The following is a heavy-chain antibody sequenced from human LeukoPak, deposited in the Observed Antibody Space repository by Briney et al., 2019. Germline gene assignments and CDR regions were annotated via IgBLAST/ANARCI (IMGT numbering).Heavy chain of an antibody. J-gene: IGHJ4*02. V-gene: IGHV4-30-2*01. CDR1: GVSISSGGYS. CDR2: IYHSGST. CDR3: ARFFYESSGYYGSN. Sequence: PSETLSLTCVVSGVSISSGGYSWSWIRQPPGQGLEWIGYIYHSGSTYYNPSVKSRVTISVDRSKNQFSLKLSSVTAANTAVYYCARFFYESSGYYGSNWGQGALVTVSS. D-gene: IGHD3-22*01.